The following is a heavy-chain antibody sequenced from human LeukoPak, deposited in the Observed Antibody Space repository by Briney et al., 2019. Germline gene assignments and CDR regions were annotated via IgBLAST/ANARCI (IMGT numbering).Heavy chain of an antibody. V-gene: IGHV1-18*01. CDR2: ISAYNGNT. CDR3: ARGYYYDSSGYYHYFDY. J-gene: IGHJ4*02. Sequence: ASVKVSCKASGYTFTSYGISWVRQAPGQGLEWMGWISAYNGNTNYAQKLQGRVTMTTDTSTSTAYMELRSLRSDDTAVYYCARGYYYDSSGYYHYFDYWGQGTLVTVSS. D-gene: IGHD3-22*01. CDR1: GYTFTSYG.